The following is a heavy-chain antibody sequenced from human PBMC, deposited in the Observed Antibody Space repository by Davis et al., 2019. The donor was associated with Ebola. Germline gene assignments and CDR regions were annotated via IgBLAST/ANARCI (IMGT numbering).Heavy chain of an antibody. J-gene: IGHJ6*04. CDR2: IYYSGST. Sequence: MPSETLSLTCTVSGGSISSYYWSWIRQPPGKGLEWIGYIYYSGSTNYNPALKSRVTISVDKSKNQFSLKLSSVTAADTAVYYCARDRSTVAVAGYYYYYYGMDVWGKGTTVTVSS. D-gene: IGHD6-19*01. CDR3: ARDRSTVAVAGYYYYYYGMDV. V-gene: IGHV4-59*12. CDR1: GGSISSYY.